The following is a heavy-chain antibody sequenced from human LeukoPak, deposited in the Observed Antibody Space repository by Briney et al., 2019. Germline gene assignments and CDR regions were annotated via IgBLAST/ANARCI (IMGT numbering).Heavy chain of an antibody. J-gene: IGHJ4*02. CDR1: GFTLSSYS. Sequence: PGGSLRLSCAASGFTLSSYSMNWVRQAPGKGLEWVSYISSSSGTILYADSVKGRFTISRDNAKNSLYLQMNSLRAEDTAVYYCARDPYYYDSSGYSPWGQGTLVTVSS. V-gene: IGHV3-48*01. CDR3: ARDPYYYDSSGYSP. D-gene: IGHD3-22*01. CDR2: ISSSSGTI.